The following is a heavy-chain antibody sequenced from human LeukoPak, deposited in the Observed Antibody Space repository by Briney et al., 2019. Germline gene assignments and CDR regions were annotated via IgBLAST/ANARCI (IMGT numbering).Heavy chain of an antibody. CDR1: GYTFTSYY. V-gene: IGHV1-46*01. CDR2: INPSGGST. D-gene: IGHD6-19*01. Sequence: ASVKVSCKASGYTFTSYYMHWVRQAPGQGLEWMGIINPSGGSTSYAQKFQGRVTMTRDTSTSTVYMELSSLRSEDTAVYYCAREIRDVAGPPNDYYYYYYMDVWGKGTTVTVSS. CDR3: AREIRDVAGPPNDYYYYYYMDV. J-gene: IGHJ6*03.